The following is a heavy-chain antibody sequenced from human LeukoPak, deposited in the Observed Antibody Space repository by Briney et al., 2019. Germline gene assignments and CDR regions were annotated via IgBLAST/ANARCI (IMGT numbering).Heavy chain of an antibody. V-gene: IGHV3-7*01. CDR2: IKQDGSEK. D-gene: IGHD2-15*01. J-gene: IGHJ4*02. Sequence: GGSLRLPCAASGFTFSSYWMSWVRQAPGKGLEWVANIKQDGSEKYYVDSVKGRFTISRDNAKNSLYLQMNSLRAEDTAVYYCARDSQYCSGGSCYPSYWGQGTLVTVSS. CDR1: GFTFSSYW. CDR3: ARDSQYCSGGSCYPSY.